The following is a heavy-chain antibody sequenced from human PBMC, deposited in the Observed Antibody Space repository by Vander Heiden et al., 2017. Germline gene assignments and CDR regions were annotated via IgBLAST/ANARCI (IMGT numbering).Heavy chain of an antibody. CDR3: AKAGASIGRQYFDY. CDR2: IGVNAGNT. CDR1: GFTFSRYA. J-gene: IGHJ4*02. V-gene: IGHV3-23*01. Sequence: EVQLLVSGGGLVQSGGSLRLSCTVSGFTFSRYALSWFRPAPGKGLASLSAIGVNAGNTYNAGPVKGRCTISRDNPKSTLDLQMDSLRAEDTAIYYCAKAGASIGRQYFDYWCRGTLVTVSS. D-gene: IGHD6-6*01.